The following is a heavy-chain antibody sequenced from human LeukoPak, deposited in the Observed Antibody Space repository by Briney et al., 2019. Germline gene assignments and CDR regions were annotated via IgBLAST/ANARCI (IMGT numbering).Heavy chain of an antibody. CDR3: TTPSPDYGLLTGPDY. J-gene: IGHJ4*02. V-gene: IGHV3-15*01. CDR1: GFTFSHAY. Sequence: GGSLRLSCAASGFTFSHAYMTWVRQAPGKGLEWVGRIKSKSDGGRTDYAAPVKGRFTISRDDSDNTLYLQMNSLKTEDTGVYYCTTPSPDYGLLTGPDYWGQGTLVTVSS. CDR2: IKSKSDGGRT. D-gene: IGHD3-9*01.